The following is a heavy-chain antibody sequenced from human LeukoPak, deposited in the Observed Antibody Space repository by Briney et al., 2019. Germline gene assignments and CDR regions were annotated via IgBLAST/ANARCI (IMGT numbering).Heavy chain of an antibody. CDR2: IHHSGST. Sequence: GSLRLSCAASGFTFSSYGMHWVRQAPGKGLEWVGYIHHSGSTNYNPSLKSRATISVGTSKNQFSLNLNSVTAADTAMYYCARAVTPMVSLGRSLSGMDVWGQGTTVTVSS. D-gene: IGHD5-18*01. V-gene: IGHV4-59*01. CDR3: ARAVTPMVSLGRSLSGMDV. J-gene: IGHJ6*02. CDR1: GFTFSSYG.